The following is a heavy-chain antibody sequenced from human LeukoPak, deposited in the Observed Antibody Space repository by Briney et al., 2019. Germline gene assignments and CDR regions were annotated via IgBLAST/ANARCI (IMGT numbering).Heavy chain of an antibody. CDR3: ARLSYYYGSGSSPVLDY. V-gene: IGHV4-59*01. J-gene: IGHJ4*02. D-gene: IGHD3-10*01. Sequence: SETLSLTCAVYGGSFSGYYWSWIRQPPGKGLEWIGYIYYSGSTNYNPSLKSRVTISVDTSKNQFSLKLSSVTAADTAVYYCARLSYYYGSGSSPVLDYWGQGTLVTVSS. CDR1: GGSFSGYY. CDR2: IYYSGST.